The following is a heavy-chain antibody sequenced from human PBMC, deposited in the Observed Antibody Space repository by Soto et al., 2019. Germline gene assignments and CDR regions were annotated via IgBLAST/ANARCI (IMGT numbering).Heavy chain of an antibody. J-gene: IGHJ6*03. CDR2: VNPNSGNI. CDR1: GYTFTSYD. D-gene: IGHD2-15*01. Sequence: QVQLVQSGAEVKKPGASVKVSCKASGYTFTSYDINWVRQATGQGLEWMGWVNPNSGNIGYAQKVQVRVTMTRNTSISTVYIKLSSLRFEDTAVYYCARPTRYCCGGRCYLGINYYNRFYMNFWGKGTTVTVSS. CDR3: ARPTRYCCGGRCYLGINYYNRFYMNF. V-gene: IGHV1-8*01.